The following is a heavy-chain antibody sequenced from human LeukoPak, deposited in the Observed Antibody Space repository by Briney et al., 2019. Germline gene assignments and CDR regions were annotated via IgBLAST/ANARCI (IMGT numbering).Heavy chain of an antibody. CDR1: GYTFTGYY. J-gene: IGHJ4*02. CDR2: INPNSGGT. D-gene: IGHD5-18*01. V-gene: IGHV1-2*02. CDR3: ARAPFRYSYGYGFSY. Sequence: ASVKVSCKASGYTFTGYYMHWVRQAPGQGLEWMGWINPNSGGTNYAQKFQGRVTITRNTSISTAYMELSSLRSEDTAVYYCARAPFRYSYGYGFSYWGQGTLVTVSS.